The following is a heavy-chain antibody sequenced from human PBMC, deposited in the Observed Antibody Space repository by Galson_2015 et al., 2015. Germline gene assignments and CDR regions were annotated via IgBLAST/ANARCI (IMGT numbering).Heavy chain of an antibody. Sequence: SLRLSCAASGFTSSSDAMNWVRQAPGRGLEWVSTIVGSGSSSYYADSVKGRFTISRDNSKNTLNLQMNSLRAEDTAIYYCAKAPGGNYLTTDYSGQGTLVTVSS. V-gene: IGHV3-23*01. CDR3: AKAPGGNYLTTDY. J-gene: IGHJ4*02. CDR1: GFTSSSDA. CDR2: IVGSGSSS. D-gene: IGHD1-7*01.